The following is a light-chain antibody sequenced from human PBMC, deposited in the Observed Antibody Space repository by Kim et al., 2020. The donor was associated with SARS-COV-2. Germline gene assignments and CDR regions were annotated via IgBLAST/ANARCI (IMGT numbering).Light chain of an antibody. Sequence: QSVLTQPPSVSAAPGQKVTISCSGTSSNIGNNYVFWYQQLPGTAPKLLICDDTLRPSGIPDRFSGSKSGTSATLGITGLQTGDEGDYYCATWDSSLSAGVFGGGTQLTVL. CDR2: DDT. V-gene: IGLV1-51*01. CDR1: SSNIGNNY. CDR3: ATWDSSLSAGV. J-gene: IGLJ3*02.